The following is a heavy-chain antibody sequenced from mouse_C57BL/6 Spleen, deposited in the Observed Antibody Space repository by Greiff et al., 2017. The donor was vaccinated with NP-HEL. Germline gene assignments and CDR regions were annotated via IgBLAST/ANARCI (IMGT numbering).Heavy chain of an antibody. Sequence: QLVESGPGLVKPSQSLSLTCSVTGYSITSGYYWNWIRQFPGNKLEWMGYISYDGSNNYNPSLKNRISITRDTSKNQFFLKLNSVTTEDTATYYCARGGTTVVANYAMDYWGQGTSVTVSS. V-gene: IGHV3-6*01. J-gene: IGHJ4*01. CDR1: GYSITSGYY. CDR2: ISYDGSN. CDR3: ARGGTTVVANYAMDY. D-gene: IGHD1-1*01.